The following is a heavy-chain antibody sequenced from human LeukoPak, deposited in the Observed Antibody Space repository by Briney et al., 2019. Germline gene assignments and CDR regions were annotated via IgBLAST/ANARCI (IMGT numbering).Heavy chain of an antibody. Sequence: HPGRPLRLSCAASGFTFDDYAMLWVRQAPGKGLEWVSGISWNSGSIGYADSVKGRFTISRDNAKNSLYLQMNSLRTEDTALYYCAKGHTYGFDYVDYWGQGTLVTVSS. CDR2: ISWNSGSI. CDR1: GFTFDDYA. CDR3: AKGHTYGFDYVDY. D-gene: IGHD5-18*01. V-gene: IGHV3-9*01. J-gene: IGHJ4*02.